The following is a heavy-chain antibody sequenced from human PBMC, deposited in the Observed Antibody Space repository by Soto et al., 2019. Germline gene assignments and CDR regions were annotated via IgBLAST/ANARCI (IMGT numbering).Heavy chain of an antibody. V-gene: IGHV1-3*01. J-gene: IGHJ4*02. CDR1: GYTFTSYA. CDR2: INAGNGNT. Sequence: ASVKVSCKASGYTFTSYAMHWVRQAPGQRLEWMGWINAGNGNTKYSQKFQGRVTITRDTSAGTAYMELSSLRSEDTAVYYCARKDYYDSSGYRRDFDYWGQGTLVTVSS. D-gene: IGHD3-22*01. CDR3: ARKDYYDSSGYRRDFDY.